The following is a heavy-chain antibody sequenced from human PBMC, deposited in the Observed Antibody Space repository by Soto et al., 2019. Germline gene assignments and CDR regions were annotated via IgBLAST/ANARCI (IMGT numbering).Heavy chain of an antibody. Sequence: GGSLRLSCAACGVTFSIYAMKWVRQAPGKGLEWVSLIGESGTPTYYADSVKGRFTISRDNSGNTLFLEMYSLRAEDTAVYYCARYIPGVRYYGMDVWGQGTTVTVSS. CDR2: IGESGTPT. V-gene: IGHV3-23*01. J-gene: IGHJ6*02. CDR3: ARYIPGVRYYGMDV. D-gene: IGHD2-2*01. CDR1: GVTFSIYA.